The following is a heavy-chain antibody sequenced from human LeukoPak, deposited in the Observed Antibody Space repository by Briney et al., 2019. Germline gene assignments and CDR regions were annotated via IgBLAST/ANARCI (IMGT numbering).Heavy chain of an antibody. CDR2: ISAYNGNT. D-gene: IGHD5-12*01. CDR3: ATDDMGGYDFDY. CDR1: GYTFTSYG. V-gene: IGHV1-18*01. Sequence: GASVKVSCKASGYTFTSYGISWVRQAPGQGLEWMGWISAYNGNTNYAQKFQGRVTMTEDTSTDTAYMELSSLRSEDTAVYYCATDDMGGYDFDYWGQGTLVTVSS. J-gene: IGHJ4*02.